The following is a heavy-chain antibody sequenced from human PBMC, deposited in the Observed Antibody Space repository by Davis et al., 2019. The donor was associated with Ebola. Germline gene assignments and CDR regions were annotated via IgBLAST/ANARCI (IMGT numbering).Heavy chain of an antibody. CDR1: GYTFTGYY. J-gene: IGHJ6*04. Sequence: ASVKVSCKASGYTFTGYYMHWVRQAPGQGLEWMGRINPNSGGTNYAQKFQGRLTISRDTSKNQVVLTVTNMDPVDTATYYCAHWSARHGLDVWGRGTTVTVSS. V-gene: IGHV1-2*06. D-gene: IGHD3-3*01. CDR2: INPNSGGT. CDR3: AHWSARHGLDV.